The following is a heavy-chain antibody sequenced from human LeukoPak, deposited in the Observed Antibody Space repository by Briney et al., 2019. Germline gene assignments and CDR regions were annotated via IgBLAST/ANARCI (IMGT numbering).Heavy chain of an antibody. Sequence: GGSLRLSCAASGFTFGSYAMTWVRQAPGKGLEWVSAISDSGVSTYYADSVKGRFTISRDNSKNTLYLQMNSLRVEDTALYYCAKLTTAARIYDFWSGYYFDYWGQGTLVTVSS. V-gene: IGHV3-23*01. J-gene: IGHJ4*02. D-gene: IGHD3-3*01. CDR2: ISDSGVST. CDR1: GFTFGSYA. CDR3: AKLTTAARIYDFWSGYYFDY.